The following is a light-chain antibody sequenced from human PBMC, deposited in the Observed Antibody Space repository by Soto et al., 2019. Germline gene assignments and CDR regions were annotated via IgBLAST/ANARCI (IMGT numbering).Light chain of an antibody. CDR3: GADHGSGNNFVRV. V-gene: IGLV9-49*01. Sequence: QSALTQPPSASASLGASVTLTCTLSSGYSNYKVDWYQQRPGKGLRFVMRVGTGGIVGSKGDGIPDRFSVLGSGLNRYLTIKNIQEEDESDYHCGADHGSGNNFVRVFGGGTKLTVL. J-gene: IGLJ2*01. CDR1: SGYSNYK. CDR2: VGTGGIVG.